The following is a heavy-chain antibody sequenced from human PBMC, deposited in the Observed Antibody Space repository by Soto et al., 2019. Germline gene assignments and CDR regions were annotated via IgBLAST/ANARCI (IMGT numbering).Heavy chain of an antibody. V-gene: IGHV1-69*01. CDR1: GGTFSSYA. Sequence: QVQLVQSGAEVKKPGSSVKVSCKASGGTFSSYAISWVRQAPGQGLEWMGGIIPIFGTANYAQKFQGRVKITGDESTSTGYMEQSRLRSEDTAVYYCARDRRGDSCSDPPFDYWGEGTLVAVSS. D-gene: IGHD6-6*01. CDR2: IIPIFGTA. J-gene: IGHJ4*02. CDR3: ARDRRGDSCSDPPFDY.